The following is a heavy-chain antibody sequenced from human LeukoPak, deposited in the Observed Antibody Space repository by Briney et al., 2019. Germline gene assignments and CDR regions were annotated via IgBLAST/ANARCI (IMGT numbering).Heavy chain of an antibody. CDR2: INSHKGNT. V-gene: IGHV1-18*01. D-gene: IGHD3-3*01. Sequence: ASVTVSCKASGYTFASYGISWVRQAPGQGLEWIGWINSHKGNTNYAQKVQGRVTVTTDTSSSTAYMELRSLRSDDTAVYYCARDLSILEWLSSPSDAFHIWGQGTMVTVSS. CDR1: GYTFASYG. J-gene: IGHJ3*02. CDR3: ARDLSILEWLSSPSDAFHI.